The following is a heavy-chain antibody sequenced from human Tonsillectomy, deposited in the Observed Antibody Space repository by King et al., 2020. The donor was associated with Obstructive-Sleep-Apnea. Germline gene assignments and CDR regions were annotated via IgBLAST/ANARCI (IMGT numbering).Heavy chain of an antibody. Sequence: VQLVESGGGVVQPGRSLRLSCAASGFTFSSYAMHWVRQAPGKGLEWVACVSFYGCNKFFADSVKGRFTISRDNSKNTLYLQMNRLRAEDTAVYYCARGTPSPLDYWGQGTLVTVSS. CDR3: ARGTPSPLDY. CDR1: GFTFSSYA. D-gene: IGHD2-2*01. V-gene: IGHV3-30*04. J-gene: IGHJ4*02. CDR2: VSFYGCNK.